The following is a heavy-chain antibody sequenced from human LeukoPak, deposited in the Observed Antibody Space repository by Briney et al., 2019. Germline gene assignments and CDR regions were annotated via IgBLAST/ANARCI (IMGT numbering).Heavy chain of an antibody. CDR2: ITSGSSYI. CDR3: ARDAKGFRGQFDL. Sequence: GGSLRLSCAASGITFSSYAMNWVRQAPGKGLEWVSYITSGSSYIDYADSVKGRFTISRDNAKNSLYLQMNSLRAEDTALYYCARDAKGFRGQFDLWGQGTLVTVSS. V-gene: IGHV3-21*01. CDR1: GITFSSYA. J-gene: IGHJ4*02. D-gene: IGHD2-15*01.